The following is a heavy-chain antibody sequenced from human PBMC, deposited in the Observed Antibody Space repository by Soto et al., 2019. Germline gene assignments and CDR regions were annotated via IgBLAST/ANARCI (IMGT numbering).Heavy chain of an antibody. CDR2: ISGGGDRP. J-gene: IGHJ4*02. CDR3: AKSLYNSGWYPFDY. CDR1: GFSFTNYV. D-gene: IGHD6-19*01. V-gene: IGHV3-23*01. Sequence: EMQLLESGGGLVQPGGSLSLSCAASGFSFTNYVMDWVRQAPGKGLEWVSAISGGGDRPFYADSVKGLFNISRDNSKNTLYLEMNSLRAEVTAVYFCAKSLYNSGWYPFDYWGRGTLVTVSS.